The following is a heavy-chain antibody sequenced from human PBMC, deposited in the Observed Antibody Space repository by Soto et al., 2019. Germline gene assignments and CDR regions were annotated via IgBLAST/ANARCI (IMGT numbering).Heavy chain of an antibody. V-gene: IGHV1-69*13. CDR3: ARAPILVGETTYENYFDY. Sequence: SVKVSCKASGGTFSNFFISWVRQAPGQGLEWMGGNIPIFGTANYAQKFQGRVTIIADESTGTTYMELTSLRSEDTAVYYCARAPILVGETTYENYFDYWGQGTLVTVS. D-gene: IGHD2-21*01. CDR2: NIPIFGTA. J-gene: IGHJ4*02. CDR1: GGTFSNFF.